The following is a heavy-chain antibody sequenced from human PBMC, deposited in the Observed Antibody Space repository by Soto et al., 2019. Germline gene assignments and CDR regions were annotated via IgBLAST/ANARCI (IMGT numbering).Heavy chain of an antibody. Sequence: TSETLSLTCAVSGGSISSSNWWSWVRQPPGKGLEWIGEIYHSGSTNYNPSLKSRVTISVDKSKNQFSLKLSSVTAADTAVYYCARSNDFWSGLYYFDCWGQGTLVTVSS. D-gene: IGHD3-3*01. CDR3: ARSNDFWSGLYYFDC. CDR1: GGSISSSNW. CDR2: IYHSGST. V-gene: IGHV4-4*02. J-gene: IGHJ4*02.